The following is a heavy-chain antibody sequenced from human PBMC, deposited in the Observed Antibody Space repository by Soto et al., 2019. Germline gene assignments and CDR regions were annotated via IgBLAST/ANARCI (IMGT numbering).Heavy chain of an antibody. CDR1: GGSISSYY. CDR2: IYTSGST. V-gene: IGHV4-4*07. Sequence: LSLTCTVSGGSISSYYWSWIRQPAGKGLEWIGRIYTSGSTNYNPSLKSRDTMSVDTSKNQFSLKLSSVTAADTAVYYCARDIWIAVAGTGGYYYGMDVWGQGTTVTVSS. D-gene: IGHD6-19*01. CDR3: ARDIWIAVAGTGGYYYGMDV. J-gene: IGHJ6*02.